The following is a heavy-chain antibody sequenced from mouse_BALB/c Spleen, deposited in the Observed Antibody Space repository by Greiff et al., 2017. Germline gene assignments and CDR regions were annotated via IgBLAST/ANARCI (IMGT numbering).Heavy chain of an antibody. CDR1: GFDFSRYW. J-gene: IGHJ3*01. CDR3: ARTGYTKGWFAY. D-gene: IGHD2-2*01. Sequence: EVKLMESGGGLVQPGGSLKLSCAASGFDFSRYWMSWVRQAPGKGLEWIGEINPDSSTINYTPSLKDKFIISRDNAKNTLYLQMSKVRSEDTALYYCARTGYTKGWFAYWGQGTLVTVSA. CDR2: INPDSSTI. V-gene: IGHV4-1*02.